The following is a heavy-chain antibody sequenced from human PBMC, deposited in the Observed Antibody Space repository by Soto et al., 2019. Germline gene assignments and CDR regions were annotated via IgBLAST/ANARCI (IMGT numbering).Heavy chain of an antibody. D-gene: IGHD3-16*01. J-gene: IGHJ6*02. CDR2: IFSSGTT. CDR3: ARVPSPFDYYYAMDV. V-gene: IGHV4-30-4*01. CDR1: GDSISSGNKY. Sequence: SETLSLTCTVSGDSISSGNKYWSWIRQPPGKGLEWIGYIFSSGTTYYNPSLKSRLTMSLDASQNQFSLKLNSLTDADTAVYFCARVPSPFDYYYAMDVWGQGTTVTVS.